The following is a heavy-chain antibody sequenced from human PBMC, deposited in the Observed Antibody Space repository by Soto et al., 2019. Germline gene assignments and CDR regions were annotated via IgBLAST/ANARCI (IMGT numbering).Heavy chain of an antibody. CDR2: IFYSGST. V-gene: IGHV4-31*03. CDR1: GDSISTRDYF. D-gene: IGHD6-13*01. J-gene: IGHJ6*01. Sequence: SETLSLTCTVSGDSISTRDYFWGWVRQHPGKGLEWIGYIFYSGSTYYNPSLQSRLSITIDTSKNQFSLSLASVTAADTAVYYCARVGIAAAVEYYYGMDVSGQATTVTVSS. CDR3: ARVGIAAAVEYYYGMDV.